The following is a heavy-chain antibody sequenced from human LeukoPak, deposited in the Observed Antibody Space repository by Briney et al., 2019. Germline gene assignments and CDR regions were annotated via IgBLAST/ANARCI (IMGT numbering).Heavy chain of an antibody. V-gene: IGHV4-34*01. D-gene: IGHD1-14*01. J-gene: IGHJ6*03. CDR3: ARVGPWVNPDYYYYYMDV. CDR1: GGSFSGYY. Sequence: SETLSLTCAVYGGSFSGYYWSWIRQPPRKGLEWIGEINHSGSTNYNPSLKSRVPISVDTSKNQFSLKLSSVTAADTAVYYCARVGPWVNPDYYYYYMDVWGKGTTVTVSS. CDR2: INHSGST.